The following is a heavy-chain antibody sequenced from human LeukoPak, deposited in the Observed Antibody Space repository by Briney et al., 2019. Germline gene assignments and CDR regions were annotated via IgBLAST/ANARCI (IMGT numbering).Heavy chain of an antibody. V-gene: IGHV3-74*01. J-gene: IGHJ4*02. CDR3: ASAAPQRGESYYFDY. D-gene: IGHD6-25*01. CDR2: INSDGSST. Sequence: GGSLRLSCAASGFPFSSYWMHWVRQAPGKGLVWVSRINSDGSSTSYADSVKGRFTISRDNAKNTLYLQMNSLRAEDTAVYYCASAAPQRGESYYFDYWGQGTLVTVSS. CDR1: GFPFSSYW.